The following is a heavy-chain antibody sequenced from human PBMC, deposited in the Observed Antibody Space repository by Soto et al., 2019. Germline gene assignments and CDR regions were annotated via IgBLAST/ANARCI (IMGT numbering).Heavy chain of an antibody. CDR2: IWYDGSNR. V-gene: IGHV3-33*01. Sequence: QVQLVESGGGVVQPGTSLRLSCAASGFTISTHGMHWVRQAPGKGLEWVANIWYDGSNRFYADSVKGRFTISKDNSKNKLYLQMSSLRAEDTAVYYCAAATTWNFHFHYWGQGTQVTVSS. CDR3: AAATTWNFHFHY. CDR1: GFTISTHG. J-gene: IGHJ4*02. D-gene: IGHD1-7*01.